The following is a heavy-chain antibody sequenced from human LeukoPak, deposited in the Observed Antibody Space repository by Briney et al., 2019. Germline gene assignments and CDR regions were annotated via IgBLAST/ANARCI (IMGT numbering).Heavy chain of an antibody. V-gene: IGHV3-23*01. J-gene: IGHJ4*02. CDR2: ISDSGGGT. Sequence: GGSLRLSCAASGFTFSSYVMNWVRQAPGKGLEWVSGISDSGGGTYYADSVKGRFTISRDNSKNTLYLQMNSLRAEDTAVYYCAKLPGRAADYWGQGTLVTVSS. CDR3: AKLPGRAADY. CDR1: GFTFSSYV.